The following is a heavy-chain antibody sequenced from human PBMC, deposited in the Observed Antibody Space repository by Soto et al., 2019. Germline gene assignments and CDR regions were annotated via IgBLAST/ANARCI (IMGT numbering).Heavy chain of an antibody. CDR2: ISYDGSNK. V-gene: IGHV3-30*18. D-gene: IGHD3-3*01. J-gene: IGHJ6*02. Sequence: QVQLVESGGGVVQPGRSLRLSCAASGFTFSSYGMHWVRQAPGKGLEWVAVISYDGSNKYYADSVKGRFTISRDNSKNKLWLQMNSLRAEDTVVYYCAKAPNFWSGYYIRTYRDSYYYYGMDVWGQGTTVTVSS. CDR1: GFTFSSYG. CDR3: AKAPNFWSGYYIRTYRDSYYYYGMDV.